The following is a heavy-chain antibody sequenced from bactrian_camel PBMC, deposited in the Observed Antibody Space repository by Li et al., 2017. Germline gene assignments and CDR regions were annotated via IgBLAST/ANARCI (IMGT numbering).Heavy chain of an antibody. CDR3: AADLCAGWELSTGWRATDRFAY. CDR2: VSPGGQRT. V-gene: IGHV3S54*01. D-gene: IGHD5*01. Sequence: HVQLVESGGGSVQTGGSLRLACVASGFITTGCDMGWYRQVPEKEREAVAAVSPGGQRTYYTDSVKGRFTISRDNSKLSDNSEVTMWLSMNSLKPEDSAMYYCAADLCAGWELSTGWRATDRFAYWGQGTQVTVS. CDR1: GFITTGCD. J-gene: IGHJ4*01.